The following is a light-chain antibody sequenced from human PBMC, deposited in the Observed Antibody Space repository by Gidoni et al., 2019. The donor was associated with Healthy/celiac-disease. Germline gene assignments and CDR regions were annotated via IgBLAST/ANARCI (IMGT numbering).Light chain of an antibody. V-gene: IGKV3-11*01. CDR1: QSVSSY. CDR3: QQCSNWLT. CDR2: DSS. Sequence: LVLPPSPAPLSLSPGERATTSCRASQSVSSYLAWYQQKPGQAPSLLIYDSSNRATGIPARCSGSGAGTDFIPIISSLEPEDVAFYYCQQCSNWLTFGGGTKVEIK. J-gene: IGKJ4*01.